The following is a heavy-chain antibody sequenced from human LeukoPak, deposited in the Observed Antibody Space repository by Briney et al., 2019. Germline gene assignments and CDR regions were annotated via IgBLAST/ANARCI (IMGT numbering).Heavy chain of an antibody. J-gene: IGHJ6*02. Sequence: SETLSLTCSVSGGSMSGSSYYWGWIRQPPGKGLEWIGTIYYSRSTYYNPSLKSRVTISVDTSKNQFSLKLSSVTAADTAVYYCARHQCSGTRCYNFYLYGMDVWGQGTTVTVSS. D-gene: IGHD2-2*02. CDR1: GGSMSGSSYY. V-gene: IGHV4-39*01. CDR3: ARHQCSGTRCYNFYLYGMDV. CDR2: IYYSRST.